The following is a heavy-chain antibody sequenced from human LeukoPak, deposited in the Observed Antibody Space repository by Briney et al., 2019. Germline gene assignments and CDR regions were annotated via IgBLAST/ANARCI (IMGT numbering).Heavy chain of an antibody. J-gene: IGHJ4*02. CDR3: ARVDGTTTFEY. CDR1: GYTFTAYY. D-gene: IGHD4-17*01. CDR2: INPNSGDT. V-gene: IGHV1-2*06. Sequence: ASVKVSCKASGYTFTAYYIHWVRQAPGQGLEWMGRINPNSGDTNYPQKFQGRVTMTSDTSVSTAYMELSRLTSDDTAVYYCARVDGTTTFEYWGQGILVTVSS.